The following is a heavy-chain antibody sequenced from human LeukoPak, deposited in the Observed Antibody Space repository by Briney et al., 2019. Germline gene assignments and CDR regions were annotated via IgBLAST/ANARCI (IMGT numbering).Heavy chain of an antibody. V-gene: IGHV3-48*03. CDR3: AREAVAGTGFDY. D-gene: IGHD6-19*01. J-gene: IGHJ4*02. CDR1: GFTFNSYE. CDR2: ISSSGSTI. Sequence: GGSLRLSCAASGFTFNSYEMNCVRQAPGKGLEWVSYISSSGSTIYYADSVKGRFTISRDNAKNSLYLQMNSLRAEDTAVYYCAREAVAGTGFDYWGQGTLVTVSS.